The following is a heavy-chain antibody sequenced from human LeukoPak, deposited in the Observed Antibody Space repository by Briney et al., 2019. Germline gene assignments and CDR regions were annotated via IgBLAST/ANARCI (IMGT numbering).Heavy chain of an antibody. V-gene: IGHV1-2*02. CDR3: ATVTRYHSDGYTSRGYNDD. CDR2: IRPNSGTT. CDR1: GYTFTGYS. J-gene: IGHJ4*02. D-gene: IGHD5-24*01. Sequence: ASVTVSCTASGYTFTGYSMHWVRQAPGQGLEWMGLIRPNSGTTNYAQRFQGRVTMTRDTSISTAYMELSSLRSDDTAVYYCATVTRYHSDGYTSRGYNDDWGQGTLVTVSS.